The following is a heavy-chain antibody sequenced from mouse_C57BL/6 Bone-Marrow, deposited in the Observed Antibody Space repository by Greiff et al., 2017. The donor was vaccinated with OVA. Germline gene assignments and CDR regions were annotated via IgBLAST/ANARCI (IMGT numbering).Heavy chain of an antibody. D-gene: IGHD2-10*02. CDR2: IYPRSGNT. V-gene: IGHV1-81*01. Sequence: VKLQESGAELARPGASVKLSCKASGYTFTSYGISWVKQRTGQGLEWIGEIYPRSGNTYYNEKFKGKATLTADKSSSTAYMELRSLTSEDSAVYFCARRTEYGKDFSDYWGQGTTLTVSS. CDR1: GYTFTSYG. CDR3: ARRTEYGKDFSDY. J-gene: IGHJ2*01.